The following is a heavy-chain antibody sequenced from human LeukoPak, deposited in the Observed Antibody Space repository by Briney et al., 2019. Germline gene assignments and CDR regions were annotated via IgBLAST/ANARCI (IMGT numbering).Heavy chain of an antibody. CDR3: ARGVGRGHYYGMDV. D-gene: IGHD3-10*01. Sequence: TSETLSLTCAVYGGSFSDYYWSWIRQPPGKGLEWIGEINHSGSTNYNPSLKSRVTISVDTSKNQFSLKLSSVTAADTAVYYCARGVGRGHYYGMDVWGQGSTVTVSS. CDR1: GGSFSDYY. CDR2: INHSGST. J-gene: IGHJ6*02. V-gene: IGHV4-34*01.